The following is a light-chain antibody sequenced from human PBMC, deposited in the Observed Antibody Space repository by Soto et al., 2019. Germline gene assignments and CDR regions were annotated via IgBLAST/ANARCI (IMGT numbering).Light chain of an antibody. J-gene: IGLJ1*01. CDR1: SSDIGAYNY. Sequence: QSALAQPASVSGSPGQSITISCTGSSSDIGAYNYVSWFQQYPGKAPKLIISEVSNRPSGVSNRFSGSKSGTAASLTISGLQTEGEADYFCFSFTTDWTHVFGTGTKVTVL. CDR3: FSFTTDWTHV. V-gene: IGLV2-14*01. CDR2: EVS.